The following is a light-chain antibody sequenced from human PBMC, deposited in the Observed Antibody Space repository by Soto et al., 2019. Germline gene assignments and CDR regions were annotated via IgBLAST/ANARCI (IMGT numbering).Light chain of an antibody. CDR3: MQALQTPYT. V-gene: IGKV2-28*01. Sequence: DIVMTQSPLSLPVTPGEPASISCRSSQSLLYSNRYNYLDWYLQRPGQPPQLLIYLGSDRASGVPARFSGSGSGTDFILTISRVEAEDVGVYYCMQALQTPYTFGQWTKLEIK. J-gene: IGKJ2*01. CDR2: LGS. CDR1: QSLLYSNRYNY.